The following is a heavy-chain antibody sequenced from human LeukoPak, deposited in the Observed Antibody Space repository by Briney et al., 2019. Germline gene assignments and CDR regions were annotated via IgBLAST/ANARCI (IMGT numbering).Heavy chain of an antibody. V-gene: IGHV4-39*01. CDR1: GGFISSSSYY. J-gene: IGHJ1*01. D-gene: IGHD3-22*01. Sequence: SETLSLTCTISGGFISSSSYYWGWIRQPPGKELECIGDIYYSGSTYYNPALKSRVSMSIDTSKNQFSLELRSVAAADTALYYCARRRYYDSTGYLEWGQGTLVTVTS. CDR2: IYYSGST. CDR3: ARRRYYDSTGYLE.